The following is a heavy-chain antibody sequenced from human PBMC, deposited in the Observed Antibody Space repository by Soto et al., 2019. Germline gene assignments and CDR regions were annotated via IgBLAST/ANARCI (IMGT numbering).Heavy chain of an antibody. CDR1: GGSISNYY. CDR2: IFSDRTT. J-gene: IGHJ4*02. CDR3: ARVSGYYVSKGLVPDF. Sequence: ASETLSLTCTVSGGSISNYYWNWIRQPPGKGLEWIGYIFSDRTTNYNPSLESRLTISLDTSKTQVSLNLTSVTAADTAVYYCARVSGYYVSKGLVPDFWGQGTLVTVSS. V-gene: IGHV4-59*01. D-gene: IGHD6-25*01.